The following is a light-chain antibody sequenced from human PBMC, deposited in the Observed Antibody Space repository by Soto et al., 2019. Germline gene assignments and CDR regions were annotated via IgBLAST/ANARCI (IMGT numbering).Light chain of an antibody. J-gene: IGKJ3*01. Sequence: EIVMTQSPATLSVSPGERATIPCRASQSVSANLAWYQQKPGQAPRLLISGASARATGTPARFSGSGSGTQFTLTITSLQSEDFAVYYCQQYDNWPFTFGPGTKVDIK. CDR1: QSVSAN. CDR2: GAS. CDR3: QQYDNWPFT. V-gene: IGKV3-15*01.